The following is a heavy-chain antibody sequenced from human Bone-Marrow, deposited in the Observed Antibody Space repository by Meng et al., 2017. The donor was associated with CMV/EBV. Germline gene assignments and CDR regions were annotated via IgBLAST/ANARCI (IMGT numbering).Heavy chain of an antibody. CDR3: AGQMGEYYDILNGMGGWFDP. D-gene: IGHD3-9*01. J-gene: IGHJ5*01. CDR1: GGSFSGYY. Sequence: SETLSPTCAVYGGSFSGYYWSWIRQPPGKGREWIGKIKHSGSTNYNPSLKSRVTISVDTSKKQFSLKLSSVTAADTAVYYCAGQMGEYYDILNGMGGWFDPWGQGTLVTVSS. CDR2: IKHSGST. V-gene: IGHV4-34*01.